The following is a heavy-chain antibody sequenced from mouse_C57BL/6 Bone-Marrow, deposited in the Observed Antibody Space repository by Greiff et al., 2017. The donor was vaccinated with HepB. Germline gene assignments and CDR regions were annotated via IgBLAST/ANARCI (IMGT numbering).Heavy chain of an antibody. CDR1: GYTFTSYG. D-gene: IGHD2-3*01. Sequence: QVQLKESGAELARPGASVKLSCKASGYTFTSYGISWVKQRTGQGLEWIGEIYPRSGNTYYNEKFKGKATLTADKSSSTAYMELRSLTSEDSAVYFCARGRWLLWFAYWGQGTLVTVSA. J-gene: IGHJ3*01. CDR2: IYPRSGNT. CDR3: ARGRWLLWFAY. V-gene: IGHV1-81*01.